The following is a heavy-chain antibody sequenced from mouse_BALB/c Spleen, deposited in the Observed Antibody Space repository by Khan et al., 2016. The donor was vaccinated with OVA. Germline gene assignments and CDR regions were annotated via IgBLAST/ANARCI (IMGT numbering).Heavy chain of an antibody. CDR2: INPTSGYT. Sequence: QVQLQQSGAALAKPGASVKTSCKASGYTFSTYWMHWVKQRPGQGLEWIGYINPTSGYTDYNEKFKDKAKLSADKSSSTAYMQLSRLTSEDSAVYYCTRDRIDYWGQGTTLTVSS. V-gene: IGHV1-7*01. CDR1: GYTFSTYW. CDR3: TRDRIDY. J-gene: IGHJ2*01.